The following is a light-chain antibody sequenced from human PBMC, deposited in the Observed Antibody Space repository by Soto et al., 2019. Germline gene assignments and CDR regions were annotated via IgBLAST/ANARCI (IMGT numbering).Light chain of an antibody. V-gene: IGLV1-51*01. CDR1: SSNIGRNF. J-gene: IGLJ3*02. CDR3: GTWDSSLSVLV. Sequence: QSVLTQSPSVSAAPGQGVTMSCSGTSSNIGRNFGAWYQQLPGTAPKLLIYDDTKRPYGIPGRFSASKSGTSATLAITGLQTGDEADYYCGTWDSSLSVLVFGGGTKVTVL. CDR2: DDT.